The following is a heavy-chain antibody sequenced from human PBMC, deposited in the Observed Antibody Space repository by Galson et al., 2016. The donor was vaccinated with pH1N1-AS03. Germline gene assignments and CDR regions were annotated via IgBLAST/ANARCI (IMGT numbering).Heavy chain of an antibody. D-gene: IGHD1-1*01. Sequence: SVKVSCKASGYTLTTYSMHWVRQAPGQRPEWMASINADDGNVYYSRCFQGRFTITRDTAANIRHLVVISLIFDDTAAYYCTRVRQQRFDSWGQGTLVTVSS. CDR1: GYTLTTYS. CDR3: TRVRQQRFDS. V-gene: IGHV1-3*01. J-gene: IGHJ4*02. CDR2: INADDGNV.